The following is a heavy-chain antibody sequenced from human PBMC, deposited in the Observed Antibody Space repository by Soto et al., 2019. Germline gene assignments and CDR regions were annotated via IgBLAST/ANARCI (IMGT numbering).Heavy chain of an antibody. CDR3: ARREQSDYYYVDV. J-gene: IGHJ6*03. D-gene: IGHD6-19*01. V-gene: IGHV3-64*01. Sequence: EVQLVESGGGLVQPGGSLRLSCAASGFTFSNYAMDWVRQAPGKVLEYVSGISRDNSKNTLYLQMGSLRAEDMAVYYCARREQSDYYYVDVWGKGTSVTVSS. CDR1: GFTFSNYA.